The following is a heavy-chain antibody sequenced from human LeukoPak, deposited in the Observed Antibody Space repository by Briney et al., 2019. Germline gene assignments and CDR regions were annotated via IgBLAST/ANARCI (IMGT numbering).Heavy chain of an antibody. J-gene: IGHJ6*02. D-gene: IGHD6-19*01. CDR3: AKGRVDSSGWYVHYYYGMDV. V-gene: IGHV3-23*01. Sequence: GGSLRLSCAASGFTFSSYAMSWVRQAPGKGLEWVSAISGSGGSTYYADSVKGRFTISRDNSKNTLYLQMNSLRAEDPAVYYCAKGRVDSSGWYVHYYYGMDVWGQGTTVTVSS. CDR1: GFTFSSYA. CDR2: ISGSGGST.